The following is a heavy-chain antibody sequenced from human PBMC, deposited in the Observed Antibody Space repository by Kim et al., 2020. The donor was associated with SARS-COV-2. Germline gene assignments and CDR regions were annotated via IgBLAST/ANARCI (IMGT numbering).Heavy chain of an antibody. J-gene: IGHJ6*02. Sequence: SETLSLTCTVSGGSISSGGYYWSWIRQHPGKGLEWIGYIYYSGSTYYNPSLKSRVTISVDTSKNQFSLKLSSVTAADTAVYYCARANSILSPDYYGMDVWGQGTTVTVSS. V-gene: IGHV4-31*03. CDR2: IYYSGST. D-gene: IGHD3-3*02. CDR3: ARANSILSPDYYGMDV. CDR1: GGSISSGGYY.